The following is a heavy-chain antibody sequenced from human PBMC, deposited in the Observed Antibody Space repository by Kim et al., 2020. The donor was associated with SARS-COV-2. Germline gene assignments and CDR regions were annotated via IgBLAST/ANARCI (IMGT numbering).Heavy chain of an antibody. V-gene: IGHV4-39*01. CDR3: AAIPLYYGDYHNPFDY. D-gene: IGHD4-17*01. CDR2: IYYSGST. Sequence: SETLSLTCTVSGGSISSSSYYWGWIRQPPGKGLEWIGSIYYSGSTYYNPSPKSRVTISVDTSKNQFSLKPSSVTPADTAAYYCAAIPLYYGDYHNPFDY. CDR1: GGSISSSSYY. J-gene: IGHJ4*01.